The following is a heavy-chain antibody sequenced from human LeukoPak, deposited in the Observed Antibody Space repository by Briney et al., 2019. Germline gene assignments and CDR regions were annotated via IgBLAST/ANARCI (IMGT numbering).Heavy chain of an antibody. D-gene: IGHD3-16*01. CDR1: GFTFSSYA. CDR3: ARPYLGFYAAFDI. CDR2: ISYDADNK. J-gene: IGHJ3*02. V-gene: IGHV3-30-3*01. Sequence: GGSLRLTCAASGFTFSSYAIHCVRQAPGKGLEWVAVISYDADNKYYADSVKGRFTISRDNSKNTLYLQMNSLRAEDTAVYYCARPYLGFYAAFDIWGQGTMVTVSS.